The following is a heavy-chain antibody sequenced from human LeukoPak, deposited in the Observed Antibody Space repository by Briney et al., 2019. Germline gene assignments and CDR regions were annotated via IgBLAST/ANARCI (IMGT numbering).Heavy chain of an antibody. CDR2: ISYDGSNK. D-gene: IGHD3-22*01. V-gene: IGHV3-30*04. CDR1: GFTFSSYA. Sequence: GGSLRLSCAASGFTFSSYAMHWVRQAPGKGLEWVAVISYDGSNKYYADSVKGRFTISRDNSKNTLYLQMNSLRAEDTAVYYCARDLSSGFDYWGQGTLVTASS. CDR3: ARDLSSGFDY. J-gene: IGHJ4*02.